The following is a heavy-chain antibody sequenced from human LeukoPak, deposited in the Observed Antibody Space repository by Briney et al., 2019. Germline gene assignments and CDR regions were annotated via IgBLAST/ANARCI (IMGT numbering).Heavy chain of an antibody. V-gene: IGHV3-23*01. D-gene: IGHD5-24*01. CDR3: QWGEMATGRFDY. CDR2: ISASGSST. CDR1: GFTFSTYG. Sequence: GGSLRLSCAASGFTFSTYGMNWVRQAPEKGLEWVSSISASGSSTYYADSVKGRFTISRDNSKNTLYLQMNSLRTEDTAVYYCQWGEMATGRFDYWGQGTLVTVSS. J-gene: IGHJ4*02.